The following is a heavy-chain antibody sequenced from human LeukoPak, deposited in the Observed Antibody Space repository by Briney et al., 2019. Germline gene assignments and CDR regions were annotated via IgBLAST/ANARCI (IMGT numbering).Heavy chain of an antibody. D-gene: IGHD2-8*01. V-gene: IGHV3-21*01. J-gene: IGHJ5*02. CDR2: ISSSSSYI. CDR1: GFTFSSYA. CDR3: ARGPLMVYGDWFDP. Sequence: GGSLRLSCAASGFTFSSYAMSWVRQAPGKGLEWVSSISSSSSYIYYADSVKGRFTISRDNAKNSLYLQMNSLRAEDTAVYYCARGPLMVYGDWFDPWGQGTLVTVSS.